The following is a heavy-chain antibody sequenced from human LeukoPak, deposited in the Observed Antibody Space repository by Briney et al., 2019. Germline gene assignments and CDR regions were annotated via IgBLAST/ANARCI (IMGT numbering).Heavy chain of an antibody. Sequence: GGSLRLSCAASGFTFSSYGMHWVRQAPGKGLEWVAVISYDGSNKYYADSVKGRFTISRDNSKNTLYLQMNSLRAEDTAVYYCAKAERYDSSGYYIDYWGQGTLVTVSS. CDR3: AKAERYDSSGYYIDY. D-gene: IGHD3-22*01. J-gene: IGHJ4*02. CDR2: ISYDGSNK. CDR1: GFTFSSYG. V-gene: IGHV3-30*18.